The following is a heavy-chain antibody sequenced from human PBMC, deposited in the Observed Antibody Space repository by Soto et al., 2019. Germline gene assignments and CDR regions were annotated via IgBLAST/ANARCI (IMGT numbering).Heavy chain of an antibody. CDR3: TTLGFDP. CDR1: GSTSSNSW. V-gene: IGHV3-15*01. J-gene: IGHJ5*02. Sequence: GSLRLSCAASGSTSSNSWMSWVRQAPGKGLEWVGRVKSKSNGGTTDYAASVKGRFTISRDDSKNTLYLQMNSLKTEDTAVYYCTTLGFDPWGPGTLVTVSS. CDR2: VKSKSNGGTT.